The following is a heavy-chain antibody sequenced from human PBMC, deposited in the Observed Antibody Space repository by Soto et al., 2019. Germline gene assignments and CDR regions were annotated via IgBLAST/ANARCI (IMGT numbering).Heavy chain of an antibody. V-gene: IGHV4-59*12. CDR2: IYYSWST. CDR1: GGSSSSCC. Sequence: FVTLSVTCRVGGGSSSSCCLCWIRQPPGKGLEWIGYIYYSWSTNYNPSLKSRVTISVDTSKNQFSLKLSSVTAADTAVYYCARVVSEAFAIRGQGTMVPVSP. D-gene: IGHD2-21*01. CDR3: ARVVSEAFAI. J-gene: IGHJ3*02.